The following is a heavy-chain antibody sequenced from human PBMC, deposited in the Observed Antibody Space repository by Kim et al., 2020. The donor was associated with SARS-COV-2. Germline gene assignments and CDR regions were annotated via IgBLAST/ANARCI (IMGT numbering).Heavy chain of an antibody. CDR2: IYYSGST. Sequence: SETLSLTCTVSGGSISSYYWSWIRQPPGKGLEWIGYIYYSGSTNYNPSLKSRVTISVDTSKNQFSLKLSSVTAADTAVYYCARASGAKGAFDIWGQGTM. J-gene: IGHJ3*02. CDR1: GGSISSYY. CDR3: ARASGAKGAFDI. D-gene: IGHD4-17*01. V-gene: IGHV4-59*01.